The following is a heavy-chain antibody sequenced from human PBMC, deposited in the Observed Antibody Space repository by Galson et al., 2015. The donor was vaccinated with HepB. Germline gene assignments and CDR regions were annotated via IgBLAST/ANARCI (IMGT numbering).Heavy chain of an antibody. Sequence: SLRLSCAASGFTFSNAWMSWVRQAPGKGLEWVGRIKSKTDGGTTDYAAPVKGRFTISRDDSKNTLYLQMNSLKTEDTAVYYCTTEVELSSGWSRGDAFDIWGQGTMVTVSS. CDR3: TTEVELSSGWSRGDAFDI. CDR2: IKSKTDGGTT. V-gene: IGHV3-15*01. J-gene: IGHJ3*02. D-gene: IGHD6-19*01. CDR1: GFTFSNAW.